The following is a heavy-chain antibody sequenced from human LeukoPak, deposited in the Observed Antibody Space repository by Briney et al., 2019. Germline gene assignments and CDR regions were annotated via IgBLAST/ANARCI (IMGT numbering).Heavy chain of an antibody. J-gene: IGHJ4*02. D-gene: IGHD3-22*01. Sequence: GGSLRLSCAASGFTLSGSAMHWVRQASGKGLEWVGRIRSKANSYATAYAASVKGRFTISRDDSKNTAYLQMNSLKTEDTAVYYCTIEYYYDSSGLTQDYWSQGTLVTVSS. CDR3: TIEYYYDSSGLTQDY. CDR1: GFTLSGSA. V-gene: IGHV3-73*01. CDR2: IRSKANSYAT.